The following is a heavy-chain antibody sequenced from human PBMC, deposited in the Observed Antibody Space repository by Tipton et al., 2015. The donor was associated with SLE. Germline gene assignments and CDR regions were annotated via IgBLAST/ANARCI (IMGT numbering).Heavy chain of an antibody. Sequence: GLVKPSETLSLTCAVYGGSFSGYYWSWIRQPPGKGLEWIGEINHSGSTNYNPSLKSRVTISVDTSKDQFSLKLSSVTAADTAVYYCARGAGDYYYYYGMDVWGQGTTVTVSS. J-gene: IGHJ6*02. V-gene: IGHV4-34*01. CDR2: INHSGST. CDR3: ARGAGDYYYYYGMDV. CDR1: GGSFSGYY.